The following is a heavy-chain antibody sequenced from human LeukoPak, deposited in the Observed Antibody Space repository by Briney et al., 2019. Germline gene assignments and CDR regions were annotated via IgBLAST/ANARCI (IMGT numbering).Heavy chain of an antibody. J-gene: IGHJ1*01. CDR2: ISAYNGNT. Sequence: ASVKVSCKASGYTFTSYEINWVRQAPGQGLEWMGWISAYNGNTNYAQKLQGRVTMTTDTSTSTAYMELRSLRSDDTAVYYCARDSSSWSEYFQHWGQGTLVTVSS. CDR3: ARDSSSWSEYFQH. D-gene: IGHD6-13*01. CDR1: GYTFTSYE. V-gene: IGHV1-18*01.